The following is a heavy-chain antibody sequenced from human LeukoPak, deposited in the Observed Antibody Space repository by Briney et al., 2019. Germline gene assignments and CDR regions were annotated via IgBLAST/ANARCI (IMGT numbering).Heavy chain of an antibody. Sequence: GGSLRLSCAASGFTFSSYAMSWVRQAPGKGLEWISAISGSGGSTYYADSVKGRFTISRDNSKNTLYLQMNSLRAEDTAVYYCAKGVTIFGVVILYDAFDIWGQGTMVAVSS. D-gene: IGHD3-3*01. CDR3: AKGVTIFGVVILYDAFDI. CDR2: ISGSGGST. J-gene: IGHJ3*02. CDR1: GFTFSSYA. V-gene: IGHV3-23*01.